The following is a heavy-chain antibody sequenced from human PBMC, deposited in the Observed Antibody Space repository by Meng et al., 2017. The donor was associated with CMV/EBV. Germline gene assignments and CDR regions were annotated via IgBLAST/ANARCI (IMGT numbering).Heavy chain of an antibody. D-gene: IGHD3-3*01. Sequence: SVKVSCKASGGTFSSYAISWVRQAPGQGLEWMGGIIPIFGTANYAQKFQGRVTITTDESTSTAYMELSSLRYEDTAVYYCARQGLGENLMEWLFTDRTRYYYYGMDVWGQGTTVTVSS. V-gene: IGHV1-69*05. CDR1: GGTFSSYA. CDR2: IIPIFGTA. CDR3: ARQGLGENLMEWLFTDRTRYYYYGMDV. J-gene: IGHJ6*02.